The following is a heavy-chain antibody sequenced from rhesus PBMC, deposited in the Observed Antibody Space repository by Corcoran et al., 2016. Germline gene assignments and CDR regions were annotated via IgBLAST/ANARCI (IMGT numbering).Heavy chain of an antibody. J-gene: IGHJ3*01. CDR3: ARGVWFGIAAAGIVLDAFDF. CDR2: FIPLVGVT. Sequence: QVQLVQSGAEVKKPGASVKVSCKASGFTFGSYAISWGRQAPGQGLEWRGVFIPLVGVTNYAEKFQGRVELTATTSTSTAYLELSSLRSEDTAVYYCARGVWFGIAAAGIVLDAFDFWAQGLRVTVSS. D-gene: IGHD6-25*01. V-gene: IGHV1-198*02. CDR1: GFTFGSYA.